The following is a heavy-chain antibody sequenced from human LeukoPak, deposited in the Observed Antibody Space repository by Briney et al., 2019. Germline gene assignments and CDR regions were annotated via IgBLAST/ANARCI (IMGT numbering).Heavy chain of an antibody. J-gene: IGHJ5*02. V-gene: IGHV4-59*12. Sequence: PSETLSLTCTVSGGSISSYYWNWIRQTPGKGLEWVGHFYHSGGTNYSPSLGGRVAMSVDTSKNQFSLKLSSVTAADTAVYYCARDIGGNWFDPWGQGTLVTVSS. CDR1: GGSISSYY. D-gene: IGHD1-26*01. CDR3: ARDIGGNWFDP. CDR2: FYHSGGT.